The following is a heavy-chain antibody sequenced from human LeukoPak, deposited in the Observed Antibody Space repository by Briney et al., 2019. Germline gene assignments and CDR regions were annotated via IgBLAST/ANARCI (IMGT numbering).Heavy chain of an antibody. D-gene: IGHD5-18*01. J-gene: IGHJ4*02. V-gene: IGHV4-59*01. CDR1: GGSISSYY. CDR2: FYYSGST. Sequence: SETLSLTCAVSGGSISSYYWSRIRQPPGKGLEWIGFFYYSGSTNYNPSLKSRVTISVDTSKNHFSLKLSSVTAADTAVYYCARGPGGYSYGYYFNYWGQGTLVTVSS. CDR3: ARGPGGYSYGYYFNY.